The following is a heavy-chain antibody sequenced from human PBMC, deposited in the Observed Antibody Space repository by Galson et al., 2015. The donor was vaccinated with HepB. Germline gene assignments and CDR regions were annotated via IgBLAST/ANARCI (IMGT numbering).Heavy chain of an antibody. J-gene: IGHJ4*02. D-gene: IGHD3-10*01. Sequence: SETLSLTCTVSGGSISSSSYYWGWIRQPPGKGLEWIGSIYYSGSTYYNPSLKSRVTISVDTSKNQFSLKLSSVTAADTAVYYCASEVLWFGEFFRAQWGQGTLVTVSS. CDR1: GGSISSSSYY. V-gene: IGHV4-39*01. CDR2: IYYSGST. CDR3: ASEVLWFGEFFRAQ.